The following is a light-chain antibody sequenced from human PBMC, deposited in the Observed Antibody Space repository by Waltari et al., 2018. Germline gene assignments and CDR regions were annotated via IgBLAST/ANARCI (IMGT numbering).Light chain of an antibody. CDR2: EAS. CDR3: QQYNGYLYT. CDR1: ENINTW. V-gene: IGKV1-5*03. Sequence: DIQMTQSPSTLSASVGDRVTITCRARENINTWLAWYQQKSGKAPKLLIYEASGLESGVPSRFSGSGSGRVFTLTISSLQPDDFATYYCQQYNGYLYTFGQGTKLEIK. J-gene: IGKJ2*01.